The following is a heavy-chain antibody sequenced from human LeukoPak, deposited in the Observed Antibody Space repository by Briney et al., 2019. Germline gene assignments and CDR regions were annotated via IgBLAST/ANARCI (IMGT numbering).Heavy chain of an antibody. CDR2: INPSRGSA. D-gene: IGHD5-24*01. Sequence: ASVKVSCKASGYTFTSYYMHWVRQAPGQGLEWMGIINPSRGSASYAQKFQGRVTMTRDTSTSTVYMELSSLRSEDTAVYYCARVSGDGYNDYWGQGTLVTVSS. CDR1: GYTFTSYY. J-gene: IGHJ4*02. CDR3: ARVSGDGYNDY. V-gene: IGHV1-46*01.